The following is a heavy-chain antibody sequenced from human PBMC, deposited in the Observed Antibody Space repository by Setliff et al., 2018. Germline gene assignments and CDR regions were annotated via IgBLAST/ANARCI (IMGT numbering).Heavy chain of an antibody. CDR2: ISAYSGNT. CDR3: AKTRYSGYDWNWYFDL. J-gene: IGHJ2*01. V-gene: IGHV1-18*01. Sequence: ASVKVSCKASGYSFTSYGISWVRQAPGQGLEWMGWISAYSGNTYYAQKLHDRVTLTTDTSTSTAYMELSSLRSEDTAVYYCAKTRYSGYDWNWYFDLWGRGTLVTVSS. CDR1: GYSFTSYG. D-gene: IGHD5-12*01.